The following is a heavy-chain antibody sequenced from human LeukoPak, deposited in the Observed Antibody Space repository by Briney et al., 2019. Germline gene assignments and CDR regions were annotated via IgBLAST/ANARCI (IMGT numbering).Heavy chain of an antibody. CDR3: ARGYSSFDY. D-gene: IGHD2-15*01. J-gene: IGHJ4*02. V-gene: IGHV3-7*04. CDR2: IKQDGSER. CDR1: GFTFSSSW. Sequence: PGGSLRLSCAASGFTFSSSWMTWVRQAPGRGLQWVANIKQDGSERHYVDSVKGRFTISRDNAQNSLYLQMNSLRAEDTAVYYCARGYSSFDYWGQGTLVTVSS.